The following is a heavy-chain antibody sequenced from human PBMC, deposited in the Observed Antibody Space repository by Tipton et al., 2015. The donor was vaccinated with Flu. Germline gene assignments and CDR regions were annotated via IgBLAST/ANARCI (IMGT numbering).Heavy chain of an antibody. J-gene: IGHJ5*02. CDR2: ISSSGSTI. CDR3: ARDGANWGSGWFDP. V-gene: IGHV3-48*03. CDR1: GFTFSSYE. D-gene: IGHD7-27*01. Sequence: GSLRLSCAASGFTFSSYEMNWVRQAPGKGLEWVSYISSSGSTIYYADSVRGRFTISRDNAKNSLYLQMNSLRAEDTAVYYCARDGANWGSGWFDPWGQGTLVTVSS.